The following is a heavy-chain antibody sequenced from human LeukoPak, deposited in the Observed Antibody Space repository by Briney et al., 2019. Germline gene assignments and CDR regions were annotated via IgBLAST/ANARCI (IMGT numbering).Heavy chain of an antibody. J-gene: IGHJ2*01. V-gene: IGHV4-38-2*02. CDR3: ARDPPYYYDSSGFDL. CDR2: IYHGGST. Sequence: SETLSLTCAVSGYSINSGYYWGWIRQPPGKGLEWIGSIYHGGSTYYNPSLKRRVTISLDTSKNQFSLKLSSVTAADTAVYYCARDPPYYYDSSGFDLWGRGTLVTVSS. CDR1: GYSINSGYY. D-gene: IGHD3-22*01.